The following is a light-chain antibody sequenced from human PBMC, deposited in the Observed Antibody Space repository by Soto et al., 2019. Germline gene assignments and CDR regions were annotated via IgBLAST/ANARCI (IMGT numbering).Light chain of an antibody. Sequence: EIVLTQSPGTLSLSPGERATLSCRASQSLNARYLAWYQVKPGQAPRLLFYGASSRATGIPDRFIGSGSGTNFTLTITGLEPEDFAVYYCQQYSSSLPWTFGQGTKVDIK. CDR2: GAS. CDR1: QSLNARY. V-gene: IGKV3-20*01. J-gene: IGKJ1*01. CDR3: QQYSSSLPWT.